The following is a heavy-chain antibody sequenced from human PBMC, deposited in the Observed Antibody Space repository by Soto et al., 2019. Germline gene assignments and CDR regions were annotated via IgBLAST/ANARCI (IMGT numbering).Heavy chain of an antibody. J-gene: IGHJ5*02. D-gene: IGHD3-22*01. CDR3: ARDRTDSGYYTNWLDP. Sequence: GASVKVSCKASGGTFGSDAITWVRQAPGQGLEWVGRIIPIFGTTNYAQNLQGRVTISADKTTLTSYMELHSLTSGDTALYYCARDRTDSGYYTNWLDPWGQGTQVTVSS. V-gene: IGHV1-69*06. CDR2: IIPIFGTT. CDR1: GGTFGSDA.